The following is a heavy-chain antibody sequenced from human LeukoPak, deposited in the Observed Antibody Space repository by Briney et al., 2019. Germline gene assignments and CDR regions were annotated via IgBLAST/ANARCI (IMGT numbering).Heavy chain of an antibody. V-gene: IGHV3-30*02. D-gene: IGHD6-13*01. CDR3: ANSPVYSSSWADFDY. CDR1: GFTFSSYG. CDR2: IRYDGSNK. J-gene: IGHJ4*02. Sequence: PGGSVRLSCAASGFTFSSYGMHWVRQAPGKGLEWVAFIRYDGSNKYNADSVKGRFTISRDNSKNTLYLQMNSLRAEDTAVCYCANSPVYSSSWADFDYWGQGTLVTVSS.